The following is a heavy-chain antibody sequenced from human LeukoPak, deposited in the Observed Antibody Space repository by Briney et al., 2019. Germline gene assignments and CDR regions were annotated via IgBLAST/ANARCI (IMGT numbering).Heavy chain of an antibody. J-gene: IGHJ4*02. Sequence: ASVKVSCKASGYTFTSYGISWVRQAPGQGLEWMGWISAYNGNTNYAQKFQGRVTMTEDTSTDTAYMELSSLRSEDTAVYYCARPRNWNSYYFDYWGQGTLVTVSS. D-gene: IGHD1-7*01. CDR2: ISAYNGNT. V-gene: IGHV1-18*01. CDR1: GYTFTSYG. CDR3: ARPRNWNSYYFDY.